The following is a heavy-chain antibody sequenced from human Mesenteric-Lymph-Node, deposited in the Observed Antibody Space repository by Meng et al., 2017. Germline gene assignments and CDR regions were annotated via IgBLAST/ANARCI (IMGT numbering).Heavy chain of an antibody. J-gene: IGHJ4*02. V-gene: IGHV4-39*07. CDR2: ISYSGNT. CDR3: ARVASYYGSGSTQQAYYFDY. CDR1: GASITTENYY. D-gene: IGHD3-10*01. Sequence: SETLSLTCTVSGASITTENYYWAWIRQPPGKGLEWIGTISYSGNTYYNPSLKGRVTISVDTSENNFSLRLSSVTAADTAVYYCARVASYYGSGSTQQAYYFDYWGQGTLVTVSS.